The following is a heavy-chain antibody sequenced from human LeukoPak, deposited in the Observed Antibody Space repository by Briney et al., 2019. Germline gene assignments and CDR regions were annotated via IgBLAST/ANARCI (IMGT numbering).Heavy chain of an antibody. D-gene: IGHD5-12*01. Sequence: GASVKVSCKASGYTFTGYYLHWVRQAPGQGLEWMGWINPNSGGTIYAQNFQGRVTMTRDTSTSTAYMGLNSLRSDDTAVFYCARAPATTFDSWGQGTLVTVSS. V-gene: IGHV1-2*02. CDR2: INPNSGGT. CDR3: ARAPATTFDS. CDR1: GYTFTGYY. J-gene: IGHJ4*02.